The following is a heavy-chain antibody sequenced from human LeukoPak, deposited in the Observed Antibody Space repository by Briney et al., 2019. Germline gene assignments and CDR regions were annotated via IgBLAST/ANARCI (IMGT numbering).Heavy chain of an antibody. CDR2: IRNKANSYTT. Sequence: PGGSLRLSCAASGFIFSDYYMDWVRQAPGKGLEWVGRIRNKANSYTTHYAASVKGRFTISRDDSKNSLFLQMNSLKTEDTAVYYCVRGYCSSTGCQCAPDYWGQGTLVTVSS. J-gene: IGHJ4*02. D-gene: IGHD2-2*01. CDR1: GFIFSDYY. V-gene: IGHV3-72*01. CDR3: VRGYCSSTGCQCAPDY.